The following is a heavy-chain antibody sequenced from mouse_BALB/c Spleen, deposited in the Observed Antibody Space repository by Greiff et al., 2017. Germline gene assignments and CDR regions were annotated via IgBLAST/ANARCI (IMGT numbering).Heavy chain of an antibody. V-gene: IGHV10-1*02. D-gene: IGHD6-5*01. CDR1: GFTFNTYA. Sequence: EADGGLVQPKGSLKLSCAAPGFTFNTYAMNWVRQAPGKGLEWVARIRSKSNNYATYYADSVKDRFTISRDDSQSMLYLQMNNLKTEDTAMYYCVRHAGPFDYWGQGTTLTVSS. J-gene: IGHJ2*01. CDR2: IRSKSNNYAT. CDR3: VRHAGPFDY.